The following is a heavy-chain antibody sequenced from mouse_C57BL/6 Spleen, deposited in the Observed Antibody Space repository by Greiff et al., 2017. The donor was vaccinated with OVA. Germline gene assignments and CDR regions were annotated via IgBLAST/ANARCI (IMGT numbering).Heavy chain of an antibody. V-gene: IGHV14-2*01. J-gene: IGHJ4*01. CDR1: GFNIKDYY. CDR3: ASPLFITTVVAGDAMDY. D-gene: IGHD1-1*01. CDR2: IDPEDGET. Sequence: EVQLQQSGAELVKPGASVKLSCTASGFNIKDYYMHWVKQRTEQGLEWIGRIDPEDGETKYAPKFQGKATITADTSSNTAYLQLSSLTSEDTAVYYCASPLFITTVVAGDAMDYWGQGTSVTVSS.